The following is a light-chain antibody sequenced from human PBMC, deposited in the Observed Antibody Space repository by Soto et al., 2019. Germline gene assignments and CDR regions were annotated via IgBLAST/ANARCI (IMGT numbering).Light chain of an antibody. J-gene: IGLJ3*02. CDR3: AAWDDSLNGVM. CDR1: SSNIGSNT. Sequence: QPVLTQPPSASGTPGQRVTISCSGSSSNIGSNTVKWYQQLPGTAPKLLIYSNDQRPSGVPDRFSGSKSGTSASLAISGLQSEDEADFYCAAWDDSLNGVMFGGGTKVTVL. CDR2: SND. V-gene: IGLV1-44*01.